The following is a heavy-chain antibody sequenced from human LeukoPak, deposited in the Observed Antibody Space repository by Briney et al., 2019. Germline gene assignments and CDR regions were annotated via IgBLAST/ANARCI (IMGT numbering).Heavy chain of an antibody. CDR2: IWFDGSNE. J-gene: IGHJ4*02. V-gene: IGHV3-33*01. CDR1: GFTFSSYG. CDR3: ARDPAGVRGNFDS. Sequence: PGGSLRLSCAASGFTFSSYGMHWVRQAPGKGLEWVAGIWFDGSNEYYADSVKGRFTIFRDNSKKMSYVQMNSLRAEDTAVYYCARDPAGVRGNFDSWGQGTLVTASS. D-gene: IGHD3-10*01.